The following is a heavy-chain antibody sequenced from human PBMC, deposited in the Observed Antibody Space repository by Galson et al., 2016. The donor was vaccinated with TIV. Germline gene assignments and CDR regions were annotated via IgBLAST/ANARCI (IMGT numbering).Heavy chain of an antibody. D-gene: IGHD2-21*01. J-gene: IGHJ3*01. CDR2: ISGSGGIT. CDR3: AKRENYGGDAFED. Sequence: SLRLSCAASGFTFDFYAMSWVRQAPGQGLEWVSGISGSGGITYFADSAKGRFTISRDNSRNTLFLQMHSLRVEDTAVYYCAKRENYGGDAFEDWGQGTLVTVSS. CDR1: GFTFDFYA. V-gene: IGHV3-23*01.